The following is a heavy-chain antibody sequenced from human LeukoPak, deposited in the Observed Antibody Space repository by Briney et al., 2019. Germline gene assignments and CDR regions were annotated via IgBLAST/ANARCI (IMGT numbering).Heavy chain of an antibody. CDR3: ARVSTNSRVGGYDPQWYFDL. CDR2: ISGYNGNT. J-gene: IGHJ2*01. CDR1: GYTFINYG. D-gene: IGHD5-12*01. Sequence: GASVKVSCKASGYTFINYGFTWVRQAPGQGLEWMGWISGYNGNTNYLQKFQGRVTMTTDTSTNTVYMELRSLSSDDTAVYCCARVSTNSRVGGYDPQWYFDLWGRGTLVTVSS. V-gene: IGHV1-18*04.